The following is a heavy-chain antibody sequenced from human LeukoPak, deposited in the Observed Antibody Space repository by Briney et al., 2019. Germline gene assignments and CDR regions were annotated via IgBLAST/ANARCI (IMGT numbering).Heavy chain of an antibody. CDR1: GFTFRIAW. J-gene: IGHJ3*02. D-gene: IGHD3-3*01. Sequence: PGGSLRLSCAASGFTFRIAWMSWVRQATGKGLEWVGRIKSRGDGETRDYAAPVKDRFIISRDDSKNTLYLQMDSLRSEDTAIYYCAAVGEWLSNAFNTWGQGTLVTVSA. CDR2: IKSRGDGETR. CDR3: AAVGEWLSNAFNT. V-gene: IGHV3-15*01.